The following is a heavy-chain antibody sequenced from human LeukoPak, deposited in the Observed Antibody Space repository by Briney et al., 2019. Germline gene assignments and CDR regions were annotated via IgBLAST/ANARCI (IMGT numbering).Heavy chain of an antibody. J-gene: IGHJ4*02. D-gene: IGHD6-19*01. CDR1: GFTFSGYI. Sequence: PGGSLRLSCAASGFTFSGYITNWVRQAPGKGLEWVSLIGSSGNTIYYADSVKGRFTVSRDNAKNSLYLQMNSLRAEDTAVYYCARDQWLDYWGQGTLVTVSS. CDR3: ARDQWLDY. CDR2: IGSSGNTI. V-gene: IGHV3-48*01.